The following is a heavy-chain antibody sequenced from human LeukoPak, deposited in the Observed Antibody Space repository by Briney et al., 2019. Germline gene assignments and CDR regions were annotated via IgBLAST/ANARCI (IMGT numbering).Heavy chain of an antibody. J-gene: IGHJ4*02. V-gene: IGHV3-23*01. CDR1: GFTFSSYA. CDR3: AKDYSSGSSFDY. CDR2: ISGNGGST. Sequence: PGGSLRLSCAASGFTFSSYAMSWVRQAPGKGLEWVSAISGNGGSTYYADSVKGRFTISRDNSKNTLYLQMNSLRAEDTAVYYCAKDYSSGSSFDYWGQGTLVTVSS. D-gene: IGHD3-10*01.